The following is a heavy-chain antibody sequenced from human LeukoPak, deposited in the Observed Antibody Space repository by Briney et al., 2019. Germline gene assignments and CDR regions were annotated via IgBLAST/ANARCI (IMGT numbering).Heavy chain of an antibody. CDR1: GGSISGDY. D-gene: IGHD1-26*01. CDR3: ARLQGGSTAVFDY. J-gene: IGHJ4*02. CDR2: IYYTGST. Sequence: SETLSLTCTVSGGSISGDYWGWIRQPPGKGLEWVGYIYYTGSTNYNPSLKSRVTISVDTSDNQFSLKLSSVTAADTTVYYCARLQGGSTAVFDYWGQGTLVSVSS. V-gene: IGHV4-59*01.